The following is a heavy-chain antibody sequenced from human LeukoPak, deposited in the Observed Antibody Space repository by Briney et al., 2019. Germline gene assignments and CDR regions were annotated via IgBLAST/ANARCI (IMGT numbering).Heavy chain of an antibody. J-gene: IGHJ4*02. V-gene: IGHV3-48*01. D-gene: IGHD3-10*01. CDR1: GFTFSSYS. CDR3: ARYSGSYYMGDY. Sequence: GGSLRLSCAASGFTFSSYSMNWVRQAPGKGLEWVSFISSSSNTIYYADSVKGRFTISRDNAKNSLYLQMNSLRAEDTAVYYCARYSGSYYMGDYWGQGTLVTVSS. CDR2: ISSSSNTI.